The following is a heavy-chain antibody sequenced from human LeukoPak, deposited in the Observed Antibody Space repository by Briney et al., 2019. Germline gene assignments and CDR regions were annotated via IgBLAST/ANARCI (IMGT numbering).Heavy chain of an antibody. J-gene: IGHJ4*02. CDR3: ARDLGWRDSSGSSDH. CDR1: GYTFTSYG. D-gene: IGHD3-22*01. Sequence: GASVKVSCKASGYTFTSYGISWVRQAPGQGLEWMGWISAYNGNTNYAQKLQGRVTMTTDTSTSTAYMELRSLRSDDTAVYYCARDLGWRDSSGSSDHWGQGTLVTVSS. V-gene: IGHV1-18*01. CDR2: ISAYNGNT.